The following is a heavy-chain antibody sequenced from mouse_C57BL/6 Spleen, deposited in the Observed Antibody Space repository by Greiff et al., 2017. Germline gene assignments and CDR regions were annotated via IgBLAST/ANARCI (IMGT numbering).Heavy chain of an antibody. Sequence: EVQLVESGGGLVQPGGSLSLSCAASGFTFTDYYMSWVRQPPGKALEWLGFIRNKANGYTTEYSASVKGRFTISRDNSQSILYLQMNALRAEDSATYYCARYGSGQGYAMDYWGKGTSVTVSS. V-gene: IGHV7-3*01. D-gene: IGHD3-3*01. CDR2: IRNKANGYTT. J-gene: IGHJ4*01. CDR3: ARYGSGQGYAMDY. CDR1: GFTFTDYY.